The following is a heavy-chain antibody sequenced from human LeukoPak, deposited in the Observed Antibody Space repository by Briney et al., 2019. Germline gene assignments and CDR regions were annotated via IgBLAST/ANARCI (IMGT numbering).Heavy chain of an antibody. V-gene: IGHV5-51*01. D-gene: IGHD3-3*02. CDR1: GYSFTSYW. J-gene: IGHJ6*02. Sequence: GESLKISCKGSGYSFTSYWIGRVRQMPGKGLEAMGIIYPGDSDTRYSHSFQCHVTISADESISTAYLQWSSLKASDAAMYYCARLPRGHSSGMDVWGQGTTVTVSS. CDR2: IYPGDSDT. CDR3: ARLPRGHSSGMDV.